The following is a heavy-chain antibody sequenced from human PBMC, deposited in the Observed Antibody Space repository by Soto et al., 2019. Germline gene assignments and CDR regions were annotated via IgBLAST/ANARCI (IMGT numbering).Heavy chain of an antibody. D-gene: IGHD6-19*01. Sequence: SVKVYCKASGGTFSSYTISWVRQAPGQGLEWMGRIIPILGIANYAQKFQGRVTITADKSTSTAYMELSSLRSEDTAVYYCAREPGIAVAGTAATHYYYYYMDVWGKGTTVTVSS. CDR3: AREPGIAVAGTAATHYYYYYMDV. CDR2: IIPILGIA. V-gene: IGHV1-69*04. CDR1: GGTFSSYT. J-gene: IGHJ6*03.